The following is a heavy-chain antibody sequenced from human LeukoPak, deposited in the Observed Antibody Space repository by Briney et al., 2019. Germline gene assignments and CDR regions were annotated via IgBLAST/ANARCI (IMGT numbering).Heavy chain of an antibody. CDR1: GGSFSGYS. V-gene: IGHV4-34*01. J-gene: IGHJ4*02. CDR3: ARRRTGYSSSWNPFDY. D-gene: IGHD6-13*01. Sequence: PSEALSLTCAVYGGSFSGYSWSWIRQPPGKGLEWIGEINHSGSTNYNPSLKSRVTISVDTSKNQFSLKLSSVTAADTAVYYCARRRTGYSSSWNPFDYWGQGTLVTVSS. CDR2: INHSGST.